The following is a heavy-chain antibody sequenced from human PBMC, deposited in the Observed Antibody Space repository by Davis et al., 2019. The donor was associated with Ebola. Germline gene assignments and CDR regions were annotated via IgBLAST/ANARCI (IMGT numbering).Heavy chain of an antibody. D-gene: IGHD6-19*01. J-gene: IGHJ6*02. CDR1: GGSFSGYY. V-gene: IGHV4-34*01. Sequence: MPGGSLRLSCAVYGGSFSGYYWSWIRQPPGKGLEWIGEINHSGSTNYNPSLKSRVTISVDTSKNQFSLKLSSVTAADTAVYYCARVRSSGWKNYYYYYGMDVWGQGTTVTVSS. CDR2: INHSGST. CDR3: ARVRSSGWKNYYYYYGMDV.